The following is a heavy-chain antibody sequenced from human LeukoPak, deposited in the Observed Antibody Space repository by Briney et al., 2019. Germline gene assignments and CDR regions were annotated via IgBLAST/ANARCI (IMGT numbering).Heavy chain of an antibody. CDR2: IYCSGST. D-gene: IGHD3-22*01. J-gene: IGHJ3*02. CDR3: ARQGDSSGVDAFDI. CDR1: GGSISSYY. Sequence: PSETLSLTCTVSGGSISSYYWSWIRQPPGKGLEWIGYIYCSGSTNYNPSLKSRVTISVDTSKNQFSLKLSSVTAADTAVYYCARQGDSSGVDAFDIWGQGTMVTVSS. V-gene: IGHV4-59*08.